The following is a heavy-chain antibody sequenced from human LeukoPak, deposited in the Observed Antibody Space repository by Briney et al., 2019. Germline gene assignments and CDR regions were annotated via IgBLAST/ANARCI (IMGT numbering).Heavy chain of an antibody. D-gene: IGHD1-26*01. V-gene: IGHV3-9*01. CDR1: GFTFDDYA. CDR2: ISWNSGST. J-gene: IGHJ6*02. Sequence: GRSLRLSCVASGFTFDDYAMLWVRQVPGKGLEWVSGISWNSGSTGYADSVKGRFTISRDNANHSLYLQMNSLSADDTALYYCAKDGGSGSYLGYYGMDVWGQGTTVTVSS. CDR3: AKDGGSGSYLGYYGMDV.